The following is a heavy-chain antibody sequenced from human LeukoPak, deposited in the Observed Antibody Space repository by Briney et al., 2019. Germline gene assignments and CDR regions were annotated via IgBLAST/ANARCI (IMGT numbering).Heavy chain of an antibody. CDR3: ARPGGYYGSGRPTRRRGYYFDY. D-gene: IGHD3-10*01. CDR1: GGSISSSRYY. V-gene: IGHV4-39*01. CDR2: IYYSGST. J-gene: IGHJ4*02. Sequence: SETLSLTCTVSGGSISSSRYYWGWIRQPPGKGLEWIGSIYYSGSTYYNPSLKSRVTISVDTSKNQFSLKLSSVTAADTAVYYCARPGGYYGSGRPTRRRGYYFDYWGQGTLVTVSS.